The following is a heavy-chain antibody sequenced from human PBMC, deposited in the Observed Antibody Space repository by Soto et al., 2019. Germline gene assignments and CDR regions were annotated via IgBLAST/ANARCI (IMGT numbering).Heavy chain of an antibody. D-gene: IGHD3-10*01. CDR2: ISSSSSTI. V-gene: IGHV3-48*04. Sequence: GGSLRLSCAASGFTFSSYSMNWVRQAPGKGLEWVSYISSSSSTIYYADSVKGRFTISRDNAKNSLYLQMNSLRAEDTAVYYCARDYYGSGSYYYYYGMDVWGQGTTVTVSS. CDR1: GFTFSSYS. CDR3: ARDYYGSGSYYYYYGMDV. J-gene: IGHJ6*02.